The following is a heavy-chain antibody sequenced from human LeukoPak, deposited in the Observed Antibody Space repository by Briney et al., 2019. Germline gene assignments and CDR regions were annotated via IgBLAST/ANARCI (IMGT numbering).Heavy chain of an antibody. J-gene: IGHJ4*02. V-gene: IGHV4-59*01. CDR3: ASHYGSGSFYSPFDY. CDR2: LYYSGST. Sequence: SETLSLTCTVSGGSISSYYWSWIRQPPGKGLEWIGYLYYSGSTNYNPSLNSRVTISLDTSKNQFSLKLHSVTAADTAVYYCASHYGSGSFYSPFDYWGQGTLVTVSS. D-gene: IGHD3-10*01. CDR1: GGSISSYY.